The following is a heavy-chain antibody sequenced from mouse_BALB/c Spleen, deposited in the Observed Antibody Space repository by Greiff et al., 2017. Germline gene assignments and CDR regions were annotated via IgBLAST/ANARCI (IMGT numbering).Heavy chain of an antibody. CDR3: ASPLYGSRDY. CDR2: INPSTGYT. J-gene: IGHJ2*01. V-gene: IGHV1-7*01. CDR1: GYTFTSYW. D-gene: IGHD1-1*01. Sequence: QVQLQQSGPELVKPGASVKMSCKASGYTFTSYWMHWVKQRPGQGLEWIGYINPSTGYTEYNQKFKDKATLTADKSSSTAYMQLSSLTSEDSAVYYCASPLYGSRDYWGQGTTLTVSS.